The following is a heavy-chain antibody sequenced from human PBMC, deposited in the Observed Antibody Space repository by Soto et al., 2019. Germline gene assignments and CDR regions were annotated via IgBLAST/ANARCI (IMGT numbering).Heavy chain of an antibody. CDR2: MNEDGSEI. Sequence: EVQLVESGGALVQPGGSLRISCVVSGFNFRGYWMSWVRQAPGKGLEWVATMNEDGSEIYYVGSVKGRFAISRDNDENSLHLHMNYVSAEDTGVYFCARDGGFDYANWGQGTLVTVSS. D-gene: IGHD5-12*01. J-gene: IGHJ4*02. CDR1: GFNFRGYW. CDR3: ARDGGFDYAN. V-gene: IGHV3-7*01.